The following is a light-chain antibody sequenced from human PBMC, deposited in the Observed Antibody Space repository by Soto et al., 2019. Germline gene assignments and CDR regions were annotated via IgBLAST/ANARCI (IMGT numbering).Light chain of an antibody. CDR2: GDT. Sequence: QSVLTQPPSVSGAPGQRITISCTGSSSNIGAGYDVHWYQQLPGTAPKLLIYGDTSRPSGVPDRFSGSKSDTSASLAISGLQADDEADYYCQSYDSSLSGVLFGGGTKVTVL. J-gene: IGLJ2*01. CDR1: SSNIGAGYD. V-gene: IGLV1-40*01. CDR3: QSYDSSLSGVL.